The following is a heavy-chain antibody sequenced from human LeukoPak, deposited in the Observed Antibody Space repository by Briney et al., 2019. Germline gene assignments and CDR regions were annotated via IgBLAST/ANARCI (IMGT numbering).Heavy chain of an antibody. CDR2: IYTSGST. V-gene: IGHV4-61*02. CDR3: ARDYSNYEYYFDY. Sequence: SETLSLTCTVSGGSISSGSYCWSWIRQPAGRGLEWIGRIYTSGSTNYNPSLKSRVTMSVDTSKNQFSLKLSSVTAADTAVYYCARDYSNYEYYFDYWGQGTLVTVSS. J-gene: IGHJ4*02. CDR1: GGSISSGSYC. D-gene: IGHD4-11*01.